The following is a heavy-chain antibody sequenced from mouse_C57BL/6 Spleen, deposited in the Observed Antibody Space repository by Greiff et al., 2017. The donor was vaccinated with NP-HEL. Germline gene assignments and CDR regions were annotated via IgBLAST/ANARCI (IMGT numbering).Heavy chain of an antibody. Sequence: EVQLVESGPGLVKPSQSLSLTCSVTGYSITSGYYWNWIRQFPGNKLEWMGYISYDGSNNYNPSLKNRISITRDTSKNQFFLKLNSVTTEDTATYYCARDGDYSYVDVWGTGTTVTVSS. CDR2: ISYDGSN. CDR3: ARDGDYSYVDV. D-gene: IGHD1-1*01. CDR1: GYSITSGYY. J-gene: IGHJ1*03. V-gene: IGHV3-6*01.